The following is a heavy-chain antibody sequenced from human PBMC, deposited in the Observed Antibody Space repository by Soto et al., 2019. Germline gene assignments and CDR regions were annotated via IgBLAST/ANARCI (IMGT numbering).Heavy chain of an antibody. CDR3: AGDLRNYSHGVDV. CDR2: INPSSGGT. Sequence: ASVKVSCKASGYPFTGPDIYWVRQAPGQGLEWMGWINPSSGGTEFAEKFQGRVTVTRDTSIRTVFLELNSLTSDDTGVYFCAGDLRNYSHGVDVWGQGTAVTVSS. D-gene: IGHD1-7*01. CDR1: GYPFTGPD. V-gene: IGHV1-2*02. J-gene: IGHJ6*02.